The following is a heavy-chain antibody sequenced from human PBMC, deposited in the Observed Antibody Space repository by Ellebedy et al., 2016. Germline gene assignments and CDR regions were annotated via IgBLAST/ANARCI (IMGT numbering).Heavy chain of an antibody. Sequence: ASVKVSCKASGYTFTTYAMHWVRQAPGQRLEWMGWINAGNGNTKYSQKFQGRVTMTEDTSTDTAYMELSSLRSEDTAVYYCARTTMVRGVIGAKLDYWGQGTLVTVSS. CDR2: INAGNGNT. V-gene: IGHV1-3*01. J-gene: IGHJ4*02. CDR3: ARTTMVRGVIGAKLDY. CDR1: GYTFTTYA. D-gene: IGHD3-10*01.